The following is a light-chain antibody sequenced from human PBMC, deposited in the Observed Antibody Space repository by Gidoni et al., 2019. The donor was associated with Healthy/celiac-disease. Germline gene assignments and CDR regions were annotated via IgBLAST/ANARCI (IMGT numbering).Light chain of an antibody. CDR3: QSGT. V-gene: IGKV3-20*01. CDR2: GAS. Sequence: EIVLTQSPGTLSLSPGERATLSCRASQSVSSSYLAWYQQKPGQAPRLLIYGASSRATGIPDSFSGSGSGTDFTLTISRLEPEDFAVYYCQSGTFGQGTKLEIK. J-gene: IGKJ2*01. CDR1: QSVSSSY.